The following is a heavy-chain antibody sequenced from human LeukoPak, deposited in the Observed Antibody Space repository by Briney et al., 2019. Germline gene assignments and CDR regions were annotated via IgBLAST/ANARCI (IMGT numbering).Heavy chain of an antibody. CDR1: GGSISSYY. Sequence: SETLSLTCTVSGGSISSYYWSWIRQPAGKGLEWIGRIYTSGSTNYNPSLKSRVTMSVDTSKNQFSLKLSSVTAVDTAVYYCARVSCSSTSCYYNWFDPWGQGTLVTVSS. V-gene: IGHV4-4*07. CDR2: IYTSGST. CDR3: ARVSCSSTSCYYNWFDP. J-gene: IGHJ5*02. D-gene: IGHD2-2*01.